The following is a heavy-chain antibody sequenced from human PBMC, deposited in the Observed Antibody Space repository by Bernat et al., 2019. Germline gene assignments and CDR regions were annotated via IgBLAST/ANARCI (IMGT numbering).Heavy chain of an antibody. J-gene: IGHJ4*02. CDR1: GFTFSNNA. V-gene: IGHV3-23*04. Sequence: EVQLVDSGGGLVQPGGSLRLSCASSGFTFSNNAMTCVRQAPGKGLQWVSGISGYGGSTYYAESVKGRFTISRDNSKNTLNMQMNSLRAEDTAVYHSAGESSSSFDYWGQGILVTVSS. CDR3: AGESSSSFDY. CDR2: ISGYGGST. D-gene: IGHD6-6*01.